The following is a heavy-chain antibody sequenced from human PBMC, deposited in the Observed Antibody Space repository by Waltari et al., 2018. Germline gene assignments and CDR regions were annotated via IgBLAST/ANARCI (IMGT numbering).Heavy chain of an antibody. CDR3: ARGQSIEMATSQALYYFDY. Sequence: QVQLQESGPGLVKPSETLSLTCTVSGGSISSYYWSWIRQPPGKGLEWIGYIYYSGSTNYNPSLKSRVTISVDTSKNQFSLKLSSVTAADTAVYYCARGQSIEMATSQALYYFDYWGQGTLVTVSS. D-gene: IGHD5-12*01. CDR2: IYYSGST. V-gene: IGHV4-59*01. CDR1: GGSISSYY. J-gene: IGHJ4*02.